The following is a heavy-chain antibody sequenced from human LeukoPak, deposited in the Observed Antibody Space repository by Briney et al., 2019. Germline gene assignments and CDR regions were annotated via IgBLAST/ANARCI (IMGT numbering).Heavy chain of an antibody. D-gene: IGHD1-14*01. CDR1: GFTFSSYA. Sequence: PGGSLRLSCSASGFTFSSYAIHWARQAPGKGLEWVAAISYDGSNKYYADSVKGRFTISRDNSKNTLYLQMNSLRAEDTAVYYCARARTTHNGYYYYGMDVWGQGTTVTVSS. V-gene: IGHV3-30-3*01. CDR3: ARARTTHNGYYYYGMDV. J-gene: IGHJ6*02. CDR2: ISYDGSNK.